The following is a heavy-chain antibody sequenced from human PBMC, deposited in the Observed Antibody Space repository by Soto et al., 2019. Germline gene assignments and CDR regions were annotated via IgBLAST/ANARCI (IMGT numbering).Heavy chain of an antibody. J-gene: IGHJ6*02. Sequence: GGSLRLSCAASGFTFSSYGMHWVRQAPGKGLEWVAVISYDGSNKYYADSVKGRFTISRDNSKNTLYLQMNSLRAEDTAVYYCVSEHGRYYYYSMDVWGQGTTVTVSS. D-gene: IGHD4-17*01. CDR1: GFTFSSYG. CDR2: ISYDGSNK. CDR3: VSEHGRYYYYSMDV. V-gene: IGHV3-30*03.